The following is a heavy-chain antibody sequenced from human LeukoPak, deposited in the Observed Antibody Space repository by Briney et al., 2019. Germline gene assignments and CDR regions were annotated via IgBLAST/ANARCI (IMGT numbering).Heavy chain of an antibody. D-gene: IGHD1-14*01. CDR3: ARDVLNPLSFDY. J-gene: IGHJ4*02. CDR2: ISSSSSYI. V-gene: IGHV3-21*01. Sequence: NPGGTLRLSCAASGFTFSTYGMNWVRQAPGKGLEWVSSISSSSSYIYYADSVKGRFTISRDNAKNSLYLQMNSLRAEDTAVYYCARDVLNPLSFDYWGQGTLVTVSS. CDR1: GFTFSTYG.